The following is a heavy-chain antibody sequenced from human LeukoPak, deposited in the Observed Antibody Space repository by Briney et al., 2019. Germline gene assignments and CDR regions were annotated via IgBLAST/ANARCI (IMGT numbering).Heavy chain of an antibody. CDR2: INTDGSST. D-gene: IGHD6-6*01. Sequence: GGSLRLSCAASGFTFSSYWMHWVRQAPGKGLVWVSRINTDGSSTSYADSVKGRFTISRDNAKNTLYLQMNSLRAGDTAVYYCARDIEQLVLDYWGQGTLVTVSS. CDR3: ARDIEQLVLDY. J-gene: IGHJ4*02. CDR1: GFTFSSYW. V-gene: IGHV3-74*01.